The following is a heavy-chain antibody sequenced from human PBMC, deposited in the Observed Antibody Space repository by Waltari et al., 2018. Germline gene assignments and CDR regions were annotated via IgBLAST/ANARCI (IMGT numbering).Heavy chain of an antibody. Sequence: QVHLQESGPGQVKPSETLSLTCDVSRGPIGSHYWSWVRRPPGKGLEWIGYIYYNGATNYNPSLMSRVTISVDTAKNQFSLKLSSVTAADTAVYYCARDRVVPADEPDYYGLDVWGQGTTVTVSS. CDR3: ARDRVVPADEPDYYGLDV. V-gene: IGHV4-59*11. CDR1: RGPIGSHY. J-gene: IGHJ6*02. CDR2: IYYNGAT. D-gene: IGHD2-2*01.